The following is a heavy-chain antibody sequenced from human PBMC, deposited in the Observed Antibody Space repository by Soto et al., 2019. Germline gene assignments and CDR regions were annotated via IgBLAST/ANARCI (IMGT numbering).Heavy chain of an antibody. Sequence: PGGSLRLSCAASGFPFSSYGMHWVRQAPGKGLEWVAVISYDGSNKYYADSVKGRFTISRDNSKNTLYLQMNSLKTEDTAVYYCTTDPVTMIVVVPSSGWGQGTLVTVSS. CDR3: TTDPVTMIVVVPSSG. V-gene: IGHV3-30*03. CDR2: ISYDGSNK. D-gene: IGHD3-22*01. J-gene: IGHJ4*02. CDR1: GFPFSSYG.